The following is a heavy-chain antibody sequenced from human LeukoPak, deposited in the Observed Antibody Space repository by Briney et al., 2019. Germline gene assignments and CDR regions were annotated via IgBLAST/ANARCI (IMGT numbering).Heavy chain of an antibody. Sequence: SDTLSLTCTLSSGSLSIYYWSWLRQPPGKGLEWIGYIYYSGTTNYNPSLNSRVTISVDTSKNQFSLKLSSVTAADTAVYYCARDGYLAVDYWGQGTLVTVSS. CDR2: IYYSGTT. CDR1: SGSLSIYY. V-gene: IGHV4-59*12. CDR3: ARDGYLAVDY. J-gene: IGHJ4*02. D-gene: IGHD2-2*03.